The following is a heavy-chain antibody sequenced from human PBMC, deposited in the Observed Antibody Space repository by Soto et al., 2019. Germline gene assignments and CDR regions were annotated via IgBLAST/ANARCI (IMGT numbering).Heavy chain of an antibody. V-gene: IGHV1-8*01. CDR2: MQPSSGRT. Sequence: ASVKVSCKASGYSFTGLDINWVRQTTGQGLEWMGWMQPSSGRTGYAQKFQGRVTMTRDTSINTAYMELSSLTSDDTAFYYCARGVTAGVDYWGQGTLVTVYS. CDR3: ARGVTAGVDY. J-gene: IGHJ4*02. CDR1: GYSFTGLD. D-gene: IGHD1-26*01.